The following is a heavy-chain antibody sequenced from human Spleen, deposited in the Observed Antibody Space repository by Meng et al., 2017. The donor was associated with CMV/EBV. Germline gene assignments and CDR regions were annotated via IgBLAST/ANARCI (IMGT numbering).Heavy chain of an antibody. CDR3: ARAAQFDY. D-gene: IGHD6-25*01. J-gene: IGHJ4*02. Sequence: GESLKISCAASGFAFSNYAMNWVRQAPGKGLEWVSSVIGSNGNTYYADSVKGRFTISRDNSKNTLYLQMNSLRAEDTAVYYCARAAQFDYWGQGTLVTVSS. V-gene: IGHV3-23*01. CDR2: VIGSNGNT. CDR1: GFAFSNYA.